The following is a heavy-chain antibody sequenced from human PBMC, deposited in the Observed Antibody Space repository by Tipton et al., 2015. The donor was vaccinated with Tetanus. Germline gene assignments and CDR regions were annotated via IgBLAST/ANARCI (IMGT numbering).Heavy chain of an antibody. CDR3: AKNYGDSDYYYYGMDV. CDR2: ISGSGGST. V-gene: IGHV3-23*01. J-gene: IGHJ6*02. Sequence: SLRLSCAASGFTFSSYAMSWVRQAPGKELEWVSVISGSGGSTYYADSVKGRFTISRDNSKNTLYLQMNSLRAEDTAVYYCAKNYGDSDYYYYGMDVWGQGTTVTVSS. CDR1: GFTFSSYA. D-gene: IGHD4-17*01.